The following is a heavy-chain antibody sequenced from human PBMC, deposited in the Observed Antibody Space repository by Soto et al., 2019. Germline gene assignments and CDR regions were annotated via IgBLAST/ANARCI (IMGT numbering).Heavy chain of an antibody. J-gene: IGHJ5*02. CDR1: GFTFSSYG. D-gene: IGHD6-13*01. CDR2: ISYDGSNK. Sequence: QVQLVESGGGVVQPGRSLRLSCAASGFTFSSYGMHWVRQAPGKGLEWVAVISYDGSNKYYADSVKGRFTISRDNSKNTLYLQMNSLRAEDTAVYYCAKDSRSWGIAAAGDNWFDPWGQGTLVTVSS. V-gene: IGHV3-30*18. CDR3: AKDSRSWGIAAAGDNWFDP.